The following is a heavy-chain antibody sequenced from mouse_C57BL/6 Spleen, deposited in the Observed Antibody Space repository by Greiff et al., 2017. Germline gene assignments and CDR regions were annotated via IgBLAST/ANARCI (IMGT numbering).Heavy chain of an antibody. CDR2: IDPSDSET. Sequence: QVQLQQPGAELVRPGSSVKLSCKASGYTFTSYWMHWVKQRPIQGLEWIGNIDPSDSETHYNQKFKDKATLTVDKSSSTAYMQLSSLTSEDSAVYYGARSLIYYGSYYYAMDYWGQGTSVTVSS. CDR1: GYTFTSYW. V-gene: IGHV1-52*01. D-gene: IGHD2-1*01. J-gene: IGHJ4*01. CDR3: ARSLIYYGSYYYAMDY.